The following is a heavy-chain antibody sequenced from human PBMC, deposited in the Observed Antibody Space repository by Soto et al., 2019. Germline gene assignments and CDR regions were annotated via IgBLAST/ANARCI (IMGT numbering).Heavy chain of an antibody. V-gene: IGHV3-23*01. CDR3: VKADGSGWYGSCYFHH. D-gene: IGHD6-19*01. CDR1: EFTFKSYA. CDR2: ISGGGGTT. Sequence: GGSLRLSCAAYEFTFKSYAMGWVRQAPGKGLEWVSGISGGGGTTYYADSVKGRFTISRDNSKDTLYLQMNSLRAEDTAVYYCVKADGSGWYGSCYFHHWGLGTLVTVSS. J-gene: IGHJ1*01.